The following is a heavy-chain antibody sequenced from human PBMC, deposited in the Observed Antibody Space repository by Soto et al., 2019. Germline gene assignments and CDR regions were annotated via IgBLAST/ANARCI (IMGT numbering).Heavy chain of an antibody. V-gene: IGHV1-69*01. CDR3: EREIEYSSSNDAFDI. CDR2: IIPIFGTA. CDR1: LGTVSSYA. D-gene: IGHD6-6*01. Sequence: VSGKASLGTVSSYAISWVRQAPGQGLEWMGGIIPIFGTANYAQKFQGRVTITADESTSTAYMELSSLRSEDTAVYYCEREIEYSSSNDAFDIWGQGTMVTVSS. J-gene: IGHJ3*02.